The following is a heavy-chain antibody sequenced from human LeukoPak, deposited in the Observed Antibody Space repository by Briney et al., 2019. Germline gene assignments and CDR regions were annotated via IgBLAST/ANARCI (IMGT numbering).Heavy chain of an antibody. J-gene: IGHJ4*02. CDR2: INHSGST. CDR1: GGSFSGYY. V-gene: IGHV4-34*01. D-gene: IGHD3-10*01. CDR3: ASRLWFGELSR. Sequence: SETLPLTCAVYGGSFSGYYWSWIRQPPGKGLEWIGEINHSGSTNYNPSLKSRVTISVDTSKNQFSLKLSSVTAADTAVYYCASRLWFGELSRWGQGTLVTVSS.